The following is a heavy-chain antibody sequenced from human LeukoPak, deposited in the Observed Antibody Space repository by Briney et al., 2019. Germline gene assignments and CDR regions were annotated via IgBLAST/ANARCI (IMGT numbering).Heavy chain of an antibody. CDR3: ARVGVIAAAGTYDL. J-gene: IGHJ5*02. CDR2: ISSSGSHT. CDR1: GFTFSDYY. V-gene: IGHV3-11*06. Sequence: GGSLRLSCAASGFTFSDYYMTWIRQSPGKGLEWVSYISSSGSHTNYADSVKGRFTISRDNAKNSLYLQMSSLRADDTAVYYCARVGVIAAAGTYDLWGQGTLVTVSS. D-gene: IGHD6-13*01.